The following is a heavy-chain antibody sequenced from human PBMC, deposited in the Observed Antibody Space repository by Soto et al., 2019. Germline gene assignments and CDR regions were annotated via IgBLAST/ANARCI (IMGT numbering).Heavy chain of an antibody. V-gene: IGHV3-33*01. J-gene: IGHJ4*02. CDR1: GGIFHGYG. CDR2: IRFDGSNE. Sequence: QEQLVESGGGVVQPGTSLRLSCAVPGGIFHGYGMHWVRQAPGKGLEWVAIIRFDGSNEEYADSVKGRFTISRDNSKNTLYLQMNSLRAEDTAVYYCARAYYYDSSGYYYFDYWGQGTLVTVSS. D-gene: IGHD3-22*01. CDR3: ARAYYYDSSGYYYFDY.